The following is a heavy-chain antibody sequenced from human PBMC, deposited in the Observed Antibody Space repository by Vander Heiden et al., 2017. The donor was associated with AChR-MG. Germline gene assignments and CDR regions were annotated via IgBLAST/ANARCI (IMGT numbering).Heavy chain of an antibody. D-gene: IGHD4-17*01. J-gene: IGHJ6*02. CDR3: AKDHDYGDYRGHYYYGMDV. V-gene: IGHV3-9*01. Sequence: EVQLVESGGGLVQPGRSLRLSCAASGFTFDDYAMHWVRQAPGKGLGWVLGISWNSGSIGYADSVKGRFTISRDNAKNSLYLQMNSLRAEDTALYYCAKDHDYGDYRGHYYYGMDVWGQGTTVTVSS. CDR1: GFTFDDYA. CDR2: ISWNSGSI.